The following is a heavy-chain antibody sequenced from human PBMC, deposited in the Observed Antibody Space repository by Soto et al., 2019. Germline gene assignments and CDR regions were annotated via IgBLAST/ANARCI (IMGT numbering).Heavy chain of an antibody. V-gene: IGHV4-39*01. CDR2: FYYSQST. J-gene: IGHJ4*02. Sequence: SETLSLTCTVSGGSLTSNSYYWGWIRQPPGKGLEWIGSFYYSQSTYFNPSLKSRVTISVETSKNQYSLKLSAVTAADTAVYYCARRATVTYDYWGQGILVTV. CDR1: GGSLTSNSYY. CDR3: ARRATVTYDY. D-gene: IGHD4-17*01.